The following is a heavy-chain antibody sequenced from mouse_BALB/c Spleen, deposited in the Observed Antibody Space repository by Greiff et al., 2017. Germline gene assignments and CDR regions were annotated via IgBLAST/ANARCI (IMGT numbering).Heavy chain of an antibody. CDR2: ISSGGSYT. Sequence: EVQLVESGGGLVKPGGSLKLSCAASGFTFSSYAMSWVRQTPEKRLEWVATISSGGSYTYYPDSVKGRFTISRDNAKNTLYLQMSSLRSEDTAMYYCARQGDGNYPTFAYWGQGTLVTVSA. CDR3: ARQGDGNYPTFAY. D-gene: IGHD2-1*01. V-gene: IGHV5-9-3*01. CDR1: GFTFSSYA. J-gene: IGHJ3*01.